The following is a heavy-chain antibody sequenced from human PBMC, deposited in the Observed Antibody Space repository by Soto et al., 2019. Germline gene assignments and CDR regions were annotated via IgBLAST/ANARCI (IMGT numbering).Heavy chain of an antibody. V-gene: IGHV4-59*01. D-gene: IGHD6-13*01. Sequence: SETLSLTCSVSGGSISSYYWSWIRQPPGKGLEWIGYIYYSGSTNYNPSLKSRVTISVDTSKNQFSLKLSSVTAADTAVYYCARDQGSSWPHYYYYGMDVWGQGTTVTSP. CDR3: ARDQGSSWPHYYYYGMDV. CDR2: IYYSGST. J-gene: IGHJ6*02. CDR1: GGSISSYY.